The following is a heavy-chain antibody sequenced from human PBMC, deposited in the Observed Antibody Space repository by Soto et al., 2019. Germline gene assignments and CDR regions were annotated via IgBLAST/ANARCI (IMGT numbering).Heavy chain of an antibody. D-gene: IGHD3-22*01. Sequence: QVQLQESGPGLVKPSETLSLTCTVSGGSISSYYWSWIRQPPGKGLEWIGYIYYSGSTNYNPSRKSRVTISVDTSKNQFSLKLSSVTAADTAVYYCARDSSGYFDYWGQGTLVTVSS. CDR2: IYYSGST. V-gene: IGHV4-59*01. J-gene: IGHJ4*02. CDR3: ARDSSGYFDY. CDR1: GGSISSYY.